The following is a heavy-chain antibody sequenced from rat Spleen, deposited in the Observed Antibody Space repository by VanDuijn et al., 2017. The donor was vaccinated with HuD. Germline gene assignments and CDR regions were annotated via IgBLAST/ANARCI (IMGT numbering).Heavy chain of an antibody. CDR1: GFTFSNYA. J-gene: IGHJ1*01. D-gene: IGHD1-1*01. CDR2: ITNSGGTT. V-gene: IGHV5-19*01. Sequence: EVQLMESGGGLVQPGRSLKLSCAASGFTFSNYAMHWIRQAPGKGLEWVASITNSGGTTNYPDSLKGRFTISRDNAKSTLYLEMDSLRSEDTATYYCTTVGTVDYWFFDFWGPGTMVTVSS. CDR3: TTVGTVDYWFFDF.